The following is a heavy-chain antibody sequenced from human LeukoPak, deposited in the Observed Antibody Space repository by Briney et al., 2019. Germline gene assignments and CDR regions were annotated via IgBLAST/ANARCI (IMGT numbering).Heavy chain of an antibody. CDR2: EQKDGSYK. V-gene: IGHV3-30*02. D-gene: IGHD2-8*01. CDR3: AKDRGVLMVYAIEGFDY. Sequence: PGGSLRLSCATSEFSFSSHGMHWARQAPGKGLEWVAFEQKDGSYKKYADSVKGRFTISRDNSKNTLYLQMNSLRAEDTAVYYCAKDRGVLMVYAIEGFDYWGQGTLVTVSS. J-gene: IGHJ4*02. CDR1: EFSFSSHG.